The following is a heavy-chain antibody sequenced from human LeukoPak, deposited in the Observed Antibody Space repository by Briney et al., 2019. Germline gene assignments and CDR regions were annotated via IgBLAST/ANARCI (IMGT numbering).Heavy chain of an antibody. V-gene: IGHV3-33*03. CDR3: LRSYSSGWYGLGGYYFDY. D-gene: IGHD6-19*01. CDR1: GFTFSSYG. CDR2: IWYDGSNK. J-gene: IGHJ4*02. Sequence: GRSLRLSCAASGFTFSSYGMHWVRQAPGKGLEWVAVIWYDGSNKYYADSVKGRFTISRANAKNSLYLQMNSLRAEDTAVYYCLRSYSSGWYGLGGYYFDYWGQGTLVTVFS.